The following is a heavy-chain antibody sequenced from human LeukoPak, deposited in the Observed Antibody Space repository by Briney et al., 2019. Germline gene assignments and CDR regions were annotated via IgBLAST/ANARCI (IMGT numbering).Heavy chain of an antibody. CDR1: GYTFTSYG. Sequence: GASVKVSCKASGYTFTSYGISWVRQAPGQGPEWMGWISAYNGNTNYAQKLQGRVTMTTDTSTSTAYMELRSLRSDDTAVYYCARDQSVVITYYFDYWGQGTLVTVSS. J-gene: IGHJ4*02. CDR2: ISAYNGNT. CDR3: ARDQSVVITYYFDY. V-gene: IGHV1-18*01. D-gene: IGHD3-22*01.